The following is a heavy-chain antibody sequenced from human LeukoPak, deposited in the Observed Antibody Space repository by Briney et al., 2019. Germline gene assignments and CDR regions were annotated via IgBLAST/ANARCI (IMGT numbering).Heavy chain of an antibody. CDR3: ATPGFTLLGWLLHY. V-gene: IGHV3-23*01. Sequence: PGGSLRLSCVASGFTFSSYAMSWVRQAPGKGLEWVSGISDSGGSMYYADSVKGRFTVSRDNSKNTLYLQMNSLRAEDSAVYYCATPGFTLLGWLLHYWGQGTLVTVSS. CDR1: GFTFSSYA. J-gene: IGHJ4*02. D-gene: IGHD3-3*01. CDR2: ISDSGGSM.